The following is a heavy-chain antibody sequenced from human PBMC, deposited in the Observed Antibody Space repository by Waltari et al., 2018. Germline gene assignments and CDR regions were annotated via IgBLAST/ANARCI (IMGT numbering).Heavy chain of an antibody. CDR2: IYYSGGT. V-gene: IGHV4-30-4*07. CDR1: GGSVSSGGYS. D-gene: IGHD3-10*01. CDR3: ARGQGMDAFDI. Sequence: QVQLQESGPGLVKPSQTLSLTCTVSGGSVSSGGYSWSWIRQPPGKGLEWIGYIYYSGGTYYNPSLKSRVTISVDTSKNQFSLKLSSVTAADTAVYYCARGQGMDAFDIWGQGTMVTVSS. J-gene: IGHJ3*02.